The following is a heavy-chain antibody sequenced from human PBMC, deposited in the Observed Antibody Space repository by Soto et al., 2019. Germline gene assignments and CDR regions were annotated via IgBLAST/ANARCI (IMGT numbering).Heavy chain of an antibody. Sequence: ASVKVSCKASGYTFTSYAMHWVRQAPGQRLEWMGWINAGNGNTKYSQKFQGRVTITADESTSTAYMELSSLRSEDTAVYYCARGNEYDSSGYYSVGYYYYGMDVWGQGTTVTVSS. CDR1: GYTFTSYA. J-gene: IGHJ6*02. D-gene: IGHD3-22*01. CDR3: ARGNEYDSSGYYSVGYYYYGMDV. CDR2: INAGNGNT. V-gene: IGHV1-3*01.